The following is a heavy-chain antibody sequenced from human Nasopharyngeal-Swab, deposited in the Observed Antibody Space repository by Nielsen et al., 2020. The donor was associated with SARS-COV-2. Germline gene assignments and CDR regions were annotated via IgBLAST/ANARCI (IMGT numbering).Heavy chain of an antibody. J-gene: IGHJ4*02. CDR1: GYTFIEYG. CDR2: ISGYNGDT. Sequence: ASVKVSCKASGYTFIEYGITFVRQAPGQGLEWVGWISGYNGDTKYAQNLQGRVTMTTDTSTSTAYMELRGLGFDDTAVYYCARVVCADGTMSGGNCYSLYFLDYWGQGTLVTVSS. D-gene: IGHD2-15*01. CDR3: ARVVCADGTMSGGNCYSLYFLDY. V-gene: IGHV1-18*01.